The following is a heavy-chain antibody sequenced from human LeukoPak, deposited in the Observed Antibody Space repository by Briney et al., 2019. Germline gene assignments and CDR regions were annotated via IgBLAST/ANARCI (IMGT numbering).Heavy chain of an antibody. D-gene: IGHD5-12*01. V-gene: IGHV3-23*01. Sequence: GGSLRLSCAASGFTFRSYAMSWVRQAPGKGLEWVSAISGSGGSTYYADSVKGRFTISRDNSKNTVYLQMNSLRAEDTAVYYCAKVLQGYSGYDYVIDYYFGYWGQGTLVSVSS. CDR2: ISGSGGST. CDR1: GFTFRSYA. J-gene: IGHJ4*02. CDR3: AKVLQGYSGYDYVIDYYFGY.